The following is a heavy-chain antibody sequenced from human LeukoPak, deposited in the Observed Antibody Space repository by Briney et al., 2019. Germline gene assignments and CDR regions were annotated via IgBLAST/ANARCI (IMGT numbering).Heavy chain of an antibody. V-gene: IGHV3-20*04. D-gene: IGHD3-3*01. J-gene: IGHJ4*02. CDR1: GFTFDDYG. CDR3: AKRDFWSGYTAFFDY. Sequence: PGGSLRLSCAASGFTFDDYGMSWVRQAPGKGLEWVSGTNWNAGSTGYADSVKGRFTISRDNAERSLYLQMDSLRAEDTAVYYCAKRDFWSGYTAFFDYWGQGTLVTVSS. CDR2: TNWNAGST.